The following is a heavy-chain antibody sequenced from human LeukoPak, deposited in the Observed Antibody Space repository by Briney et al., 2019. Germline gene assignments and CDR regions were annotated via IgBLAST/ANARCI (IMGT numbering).Heavy chain of an antibody. CDR1: GGSISSSRYY. V-gene: IGHV4-39*07. CDR3: AREKVGYYYYMDV. CDR2: IYYSGTA. Sequence: SETLSLTCTVSGGSISSSRYYWGWIRQPPGKGLEWIASIYYSGTAYYNPALKSRLTISVDTAKNQFSLKLSSMTAADTAVYYCAREKVGYYYYMDVWGKGTTVTISS. J-gene: IGHJ6*03. D-gene: IGHD2-2*01.